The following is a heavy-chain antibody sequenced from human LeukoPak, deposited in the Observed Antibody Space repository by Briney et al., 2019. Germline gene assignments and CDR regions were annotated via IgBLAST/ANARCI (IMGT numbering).Heavy chain of an antibody. J-gene: IGHJ5*02. V-gene: IGHV3-23*01. D-gene: IGHD6-6*01. CDR1: GFTFSSYA. CDR2: ISGSGGST. Sequence: GGSPRLSCAASGFTFSSYAMSWVRQAPGKGLEWVSAISGSGGSTYYADSVKGRFTISRDNSKNTLYLQMNSLRAEDTAVYYCAKDWGIAARPGNWFDPWGQGTLVTVSS. CDR3: AKDWGIAARPGNWFDP.